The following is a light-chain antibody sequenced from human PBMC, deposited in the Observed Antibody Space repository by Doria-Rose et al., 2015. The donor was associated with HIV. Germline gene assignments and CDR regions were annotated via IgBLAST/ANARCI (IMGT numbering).Light chain of an antibody. J-gene: IGKJ2*01. Sequence: LSLSPGERATLSCRASQSVSSSYLAWYQQKPGQAPRLLIYGASSRATGIPDRFSGSGSGTDFTLTISRLEPEDFAVYYCQQYGSSPPYTFGQGTKLEI. CDR3: QQYGSSPPYT. CDR1: QSVSSSY. CDR2: GAS. V-gene: IGKV3-20*01.